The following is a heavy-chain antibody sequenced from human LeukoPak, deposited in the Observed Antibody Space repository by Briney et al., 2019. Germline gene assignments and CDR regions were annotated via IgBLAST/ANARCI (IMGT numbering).Heavy chain of an antibody. CDR2: INPNTGLT. J-gene: IGHJ5*02. Sequence: ASVKVSCKASGYSFTAYDINWVRQATGQGPEWIGYINPNTGLTESAQKFQGRVSLTRDTSITTAYMELSSLTSEDTAVYYCATTLRNNPPWGQGTLVTVFS. CDR1: GYSFTAYD. V-gene: IGHV1-8*01. D-gene: IGHD1-14*01. CDR3: ATTLRNNPP.